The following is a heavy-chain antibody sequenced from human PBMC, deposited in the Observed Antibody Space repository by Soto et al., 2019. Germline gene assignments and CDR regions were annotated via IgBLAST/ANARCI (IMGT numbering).Heavy chain of an antibody. D-gene: IGHD4-17*01. CDR2: INPSGGST. J-gene: IGHJ6*02. Sequence: ASVKVSCKASGYTFTSYYMHWVRQAPGQGLEWMGIINPSGGSTSYAQKFQGRVTMTRDTSTSTVYMELSSLRSEDTAVYYCARDPKGTVTTIYYYYGMDVWGQGTTVTVSS. CDR3: ARDPKGTVTTIYYYYGMDV. V-gene: IGHV1-46*01. CDR1: GYTFTSYY.